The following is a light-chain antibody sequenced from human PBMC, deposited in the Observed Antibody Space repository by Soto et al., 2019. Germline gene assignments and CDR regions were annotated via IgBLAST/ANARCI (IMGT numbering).Light chain of an antibody. Sequence: DIQMTQSPSTLSGSVGDRVTSTCRANQTISSWLAWYQQKPGNAPKLLIYAAFILQSGVPSRFSGYGSGTDFTLSISSLQPEDFATYYCQQSYSTPWTFGQGTKVDIK. CDR1: QTISSW. CDR2: AAF. CDR3: QQSYSTPWT. J-gene: IGKJ1*01. V-gene: IGKV1-39*01.